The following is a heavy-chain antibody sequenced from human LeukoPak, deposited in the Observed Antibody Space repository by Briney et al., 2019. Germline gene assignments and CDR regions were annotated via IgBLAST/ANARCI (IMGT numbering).Heavy chain of an antibody. V-gene: IGHV3-74*01. CDR2: INSDGSMT. CDR1: GFLFSSYW. CDR3: ARVGSTDSPHAFDI. J-gene: IGHJ3*02. Sequence: GGSLRLSCAASGFLFSSYWIDWVRQAPGKGLVWVSGINSDGSMTRYAESVKGRFTISRDNAKNTLYLQMNSLRAEDTAVYYCARVGSTDSPHAFDIWGQGTTVTVSS. D-gene: IGHD3-22*01.